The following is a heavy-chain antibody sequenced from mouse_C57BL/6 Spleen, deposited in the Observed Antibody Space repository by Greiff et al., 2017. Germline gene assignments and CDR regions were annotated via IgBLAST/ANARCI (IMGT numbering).Heavy chain of an antibody. V-gene: IGHV5-17*01. Sequence: EVKLVESGGGLVKPGGSLKLSCAASGFTFSDYGMHWVRQAPEKGLEWVAYISSGSSTIYYADTVKGRFTISRDNAKNTLFLQMTSLRSEDTAMYYCAREGLRRYYYAMDYWGQGTSVTVSS. CDR1: GFTFSDYG. CDR2: ISSGSSTI. CDR3: AREGLRRYYYAMDY. D-gene: IGHD2-2*01. J-gene: IGHJ4*01.